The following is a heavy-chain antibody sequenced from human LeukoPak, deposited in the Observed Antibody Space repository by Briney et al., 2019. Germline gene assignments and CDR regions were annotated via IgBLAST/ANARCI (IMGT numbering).Heavy chain of an antibody. Sequence: SETLSLTCAVSGGSISSSNWWSWVRQPPGKGLEWIGEIYHSGSTNYNPSLKSRVTISVDKSKNQFSLKVTSVTAADTAVYYCARVAAGKGYPFDYWGQGTLVTVSS. CDR1: GGSISSSNW. CDR3: ARVAAGKGYPFDY. V-gene: IGHV4-4*02. CDR2: IYHSGST. D-gene: IGHD6-13*01. J-gene: IGHJ4*02.